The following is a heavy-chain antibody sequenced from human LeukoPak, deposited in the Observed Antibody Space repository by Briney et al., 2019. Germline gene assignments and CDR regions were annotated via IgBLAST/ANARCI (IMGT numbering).Heavy chain of an antibody. J-gene: IGHJ5*02. CDR2: IYHSGST. V-gene: IGHV4-38-2*02. CDR3: ASMFRSSWYINWFDP. Sequence: PSETLSLTCTVSGYSISSGYFWGWIRQPPGKGLEWIGSIYHSGSTSYNPSLKSRLTISVDTSKNQFSLKLNFVTAADTAMYYCASMFRSSWYINWFDPWGQGTLVTVSS. CDR1: GYSISSGYF. D-gene: IGHD6-13*01.